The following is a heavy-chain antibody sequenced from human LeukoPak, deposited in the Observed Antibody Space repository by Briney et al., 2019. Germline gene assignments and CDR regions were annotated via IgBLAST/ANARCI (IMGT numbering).Heavy chain of an antibody. CDR3: ARDLPYKARSIAAAGSFIGDAGMDV. CDR2: INPNSGGT. J-gene: IGHJ6*02. CDR1: GYTFTGYY. D-gene: IGHD6-13*01. V-gene: IGHV1-2*02. Sequence: ASVKVSCKASGYTFTGYYMHWVRQAPGQGLEWMGWINPNSGGTNYAQKFQGRVTMTRDTSISTAYMELSRLRSDDTAVYYCARDLPYKARSIAAAGSFIGDAGMDVWGQGTTVTVSS.